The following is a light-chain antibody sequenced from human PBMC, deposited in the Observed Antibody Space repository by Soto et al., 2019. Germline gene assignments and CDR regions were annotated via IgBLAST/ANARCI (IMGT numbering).Light chain of an antibody. CDR3: QQYGSSPYT. CDR1: QSVTSNN. V-gene: IGKV3-20*01. J-gene: IGKJ2*01. CDR2: GAS. Sequence: ETVLTQSPGTLSLSPGERATLSCRANQSVTSNNLAWYQQKPDQAPRLLIYGASSRATGIPARFSGSGSGTDFTLPVSRLEPEDFAVYYCQQYGSSPYTFGQGTKLEI.